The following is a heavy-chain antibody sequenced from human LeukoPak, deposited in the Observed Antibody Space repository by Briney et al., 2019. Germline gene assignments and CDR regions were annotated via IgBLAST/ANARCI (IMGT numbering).Heavy chain of an antibody. V-gene: IGHV3-30*02. Sequence: GGSLRLSYAASGFTFSSYGMHWVRQAPGKGLEWVAFIRYDGSNKYYADSVKGRFTISRDNSKNTLYLQMNSLRAEDTAVYYCAKAPCSSTSCYLSGNFYFDYWGQGTLVTVSS. CDR1: GFTFSSYG. D-gene: IGHD2-2*01. CDR3: AKAPCSSTSCYLSGNFYFDY. J-gene: IGHJ4*02. CDR2: IRYDGSNK.